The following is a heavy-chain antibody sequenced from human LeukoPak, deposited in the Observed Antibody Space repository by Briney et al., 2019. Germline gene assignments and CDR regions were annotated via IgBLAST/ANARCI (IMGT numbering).Heavy chain of an antibody. D-gene: IGHD1-26*01. Sequence: GSLRLSCAASGFTFSSYAMSWVRQPPGKGLEWIGEINHSGSTNYNPSLKSRVTISVDTSKNQFSLKLSSVTAADTAVYYCARGRSGATRAGRYNWFDPWGQGTLVTVSS. CDR2: INHSGST. J-gene: IGHJ5*02. CDR1: GFTFSSYA. CDR3: ARGRSGATRAGRYNWFDP. V-gene: IGHV4-34*01.